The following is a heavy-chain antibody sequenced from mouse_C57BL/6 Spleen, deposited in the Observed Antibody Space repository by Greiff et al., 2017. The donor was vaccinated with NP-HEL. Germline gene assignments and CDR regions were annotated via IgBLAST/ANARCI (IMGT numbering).Heavy chain of an antibody. CDR2: IDPSDSYT. V-gene: IGHV1-59*01. D-gene: IGHD2-3*01. CDR3: ARYKDDGYYNYFDY. Sequence: QVQLQQPGAELVRPGTSVKLSCKASGYTFTSYWMHWVKQRPGQGLEWIGVIDPSDSYTNYNQKFKGKATLTVDTSSSTAYMQLSSLTSEDSAVYYCARYKDDGYYNYFDYWGQGTTLTVSS. J-gene: IGHJ2*01. CDR1: GYTFTSYW.